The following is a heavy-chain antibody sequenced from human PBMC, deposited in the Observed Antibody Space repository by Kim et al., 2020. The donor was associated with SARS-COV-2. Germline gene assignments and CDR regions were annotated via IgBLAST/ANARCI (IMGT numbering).Heavy chain of an antibody. CDR2: IKSKTDGGTT. J-gene: IGHJ4*02. V-gene: IGHV3-15*01. Sequence: GGSLRLSCAASGFTFSNAWMSWVRQAPGKGLEWVGRIKSKTDGGTTDYAAPVKGRFTISRDDSKNTLFLQMNSLKTEDTAVYYCTTDLHDYGDGECWGQGTLVTVSS. CDR1: GFTFSNAW. CDR3: TTDLHDYGDGEC. D-gene: IGHD4-17*01.